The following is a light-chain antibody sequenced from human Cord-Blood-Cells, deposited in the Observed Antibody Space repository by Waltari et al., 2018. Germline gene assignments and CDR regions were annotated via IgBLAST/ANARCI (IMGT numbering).Light chain of an antibody. J-gene: IGKJ5*01. CDR3: MQALQTPSIT. CDR1: QSLLHSNGYTY. Sequence: DIVMTQSPLSLPVTPGEPASISCRSSQSLLHSNGYTYLDWYLQKPGQSPQLLIYLGSNRASGVPDRFSGSGSGTDFTLKISRVEAEDAGVYYCMQALQTPSITFGQGTRLEIK. CDR2: LGS. V-gene: IGKV2-28*01.